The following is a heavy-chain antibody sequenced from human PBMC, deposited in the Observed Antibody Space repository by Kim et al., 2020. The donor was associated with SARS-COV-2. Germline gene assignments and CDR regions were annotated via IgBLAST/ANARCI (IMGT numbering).Heavy chain of an antibody. J-gene: IGHJ3*02. D-gene: IGHD4-17*01. Sequence: GESLQISCKGSGYSFTSYWIGWVRQMPGKGLEWMGIIYPGDSDTRYSPSFQGQVTISADKSISTAYLQWSSLKASDTAMYYCARRRGGDGTGDAFDIWGQGTMVTVSS. CDR3: ARRRGGDGTGDAFDI. V-gene: IGHV5-51*01. CDR2: IYPGDSDT. CDR1: GYSFTSYW.